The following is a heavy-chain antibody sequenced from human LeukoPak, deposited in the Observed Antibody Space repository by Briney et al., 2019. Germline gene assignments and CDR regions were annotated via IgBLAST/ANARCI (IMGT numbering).Heavy chain of an antibody. J-gene: IGHJ5*02. V-gene: IGHV4-4*07. CDR2: IYTSGST. Sequence: SETLSLTCTASGGSISSYYWSWIRQPAGKGLEWIGRIYTSGSTNYNPSLKSRVTMSVDTSKNQFSLKLSSVTAADTAAYYCARSGSYTVGFDPWGQGTLVTVSS. CDR1: GGSISSYY. CDR3: ARSGSYTVGFDP. D-gene: IGHD1-26*01.